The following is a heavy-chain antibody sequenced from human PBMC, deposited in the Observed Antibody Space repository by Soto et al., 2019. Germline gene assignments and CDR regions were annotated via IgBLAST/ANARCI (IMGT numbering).Heavy chain of an antibody. J-gene: IGHJ4*02. V-gene: IGHV3-7*01. CDR1: GFTFSDSW. Sequence: EEQLVESGGGLVQPGGSLRLASAASGFTFSDSWMNWVRQAPGKGLEWVAYISADGRETNHVDSVKGRFTISRDNAKNSLYLQMNSLRVEDTAVYYCARKPRLLELWGQGTLVTVTS. CDR3: ARKPRLLEL. D-gene: IGHD6-6*01. CDR2: ISADGRET.